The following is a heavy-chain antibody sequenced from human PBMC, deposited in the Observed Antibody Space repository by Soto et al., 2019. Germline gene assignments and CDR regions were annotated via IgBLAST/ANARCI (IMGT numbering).Heavy chain of an antibody. CDR2: INAGNGNT. D-gene: IGHD1-26*01. CDR1: GYTFTSYA. Sequence: QVPLVQSGAEVKKPGASVKVSCKASGYTFTSYAMHWVRQAPGQRLEWMGWINAGNGNTKYSQKFQGRVTITRDTAASTAYMELSSLRSEDTAVYYCAGEVKWELLRPGAVDYWGQGTLVTVSS. CDR3: AGEVKWELLRPGAVDY. J-gene: IGHJ4*02. V-gene: IGHV1-3*01.